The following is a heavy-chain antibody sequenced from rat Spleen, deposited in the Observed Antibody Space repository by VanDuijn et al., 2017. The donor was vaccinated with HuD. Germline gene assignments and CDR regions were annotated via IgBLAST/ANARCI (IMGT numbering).Heavy chain of an antibody. Sequence: QVQLKESGPGLVQPSQTLSLTCTVSGFSLTDYSVHWVRQPPGKGLEWMGRMRYDGDTYYNSVLKSRLSISRDTSKGQVFLKLNILQTEDTAIYYCTRDQMDAWGQGVMVTVSS. CDR1: GFSLTDYS. J-gene: IGHJ2*01. CDR3: TRDQMDA. D-gene: IGHD1-12*02. CDR2: MRYDGDT. V-gene: IGHV2S30*01.